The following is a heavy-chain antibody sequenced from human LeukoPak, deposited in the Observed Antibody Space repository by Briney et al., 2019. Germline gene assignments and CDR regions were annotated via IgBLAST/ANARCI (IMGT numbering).Heavy chain of an antibody. Sequence: GASVKVSCKASGGTFSSYAISWVRQAPGQGLEWMGGIIPIFGTANYAQKFQGRVTITADKSTSTAYMELSSLRSEDTAVYYCARGPKPYCSGGSCYFSYWGQGTLVTVSS. V-gene: IGHV1-69*06. CDR3: ARGPKPYCSGGSCYFSY. CDR2: IIPIFGTA. D-gene: IGHD2-15*01. J-gene: IGHJ4*02. CDR1: GGTFSSYA.